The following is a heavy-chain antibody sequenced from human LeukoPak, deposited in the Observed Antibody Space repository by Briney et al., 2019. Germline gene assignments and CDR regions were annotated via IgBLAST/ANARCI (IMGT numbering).Heavy chain of an antibody. V-gene: IGHV3-7*01. D-gene: IGHD1-26*01. CDR2: IKQDGSEK. CDR1: GFTFSSYW. Sequence: PGGSLRLSCAASGFTFSSYWMTWVRQAPGKGLEWVANIKQDGSEKYYVDSVKGRFTISRDNAKNSLYLQMNSLRVEDTAVYYCARDRAVGATFMDGAFDIWGQGTMVTVSS. J-gene: IGHJ3*02. CDR3: ARDRAVGATFMDGAFDI.